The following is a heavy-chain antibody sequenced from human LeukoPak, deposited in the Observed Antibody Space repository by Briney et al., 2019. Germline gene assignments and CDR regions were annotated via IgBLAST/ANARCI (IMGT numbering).Heavy chain of an antibody. Sequence: VASVNVSCKASGYTFSSYTMNWVRQAPGQGLEWMGWINTNTGNPTYAQDYTGRFVFSLDTSVSTTYLQISRLKAEDTAVYYCASGPSYSGSNEYFGSWGQGTLVTVSS. D-gene: IGHD1-26*01. CDR1: GYTFSSYT. V-gene: IGHV7-4-1*02. CDR3: ASGPSYSGSNEYFGS. J-gene: IGHJ4*02. CDR2: INTNTGNP.